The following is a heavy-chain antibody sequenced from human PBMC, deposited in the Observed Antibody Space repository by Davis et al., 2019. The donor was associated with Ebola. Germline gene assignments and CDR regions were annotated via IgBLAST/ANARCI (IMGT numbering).Heavy chain of an antibody. CDR3: ARLVGEFYFYGMDV. J-gene: IGHJ6*04. D-gene: IGHD3-10*01. CDR1: GGTFSSDT. Sequence: AASVKVSCKASGGTFSSDTISWVRQAPGQGLEWMGRIIPVLGIANYAQKFQGRVTITADKSTSTAYMELSSLRSEDTAVYYCARLVGEFYFYGMDVWGKGTTVTVSS. CDR2: IIPVLGIA. V-gene: IGHV1-69*02.